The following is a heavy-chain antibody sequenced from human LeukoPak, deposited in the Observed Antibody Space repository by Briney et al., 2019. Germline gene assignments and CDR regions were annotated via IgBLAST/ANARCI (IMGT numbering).Heavy chain of an antibody. CDR1: GGSISSYY. V-gene: IGHV4-4*07. CDR2: IYTSGST. D-gene: IGHD2-2*01. CDR3: ARAPVYCSSTSCYHNWLDP. J-gene: IGHJ5*02. Sequence: SETLSLTCTVSGGSISSYYWSWIRQPAVKGLEWIGRIYTSGSTNYNPSLKSRVTMSVDTSKNQFSLKLSSVTAADTAVYYCARAPVYCSSTSCYHNWLDPWGQGTLVTVSS.